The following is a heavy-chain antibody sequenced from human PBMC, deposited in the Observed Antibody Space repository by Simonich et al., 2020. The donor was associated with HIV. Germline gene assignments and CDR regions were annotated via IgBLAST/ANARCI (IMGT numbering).Heavy chain of an antibody. D-gene: IGHD4-17*01. J-gene: IGHJ4*02. V-gene: IGHV4-34*01. CDR3: ARRHPTTVTTPYFDY. CDR1: GGSFSGNY. CDR2: INHSGST. Sequence: VQLQQWGAGLLKPSETLSLTCAVYGGSFSGNYWSWIRQPPGKGLECFGEINHSGSTNYTPSLKSRVTISVDTSKNQFSLKLSSVTAADTAVYYCARRHPTTVTTPYFDYWGQGTLVTVSS.